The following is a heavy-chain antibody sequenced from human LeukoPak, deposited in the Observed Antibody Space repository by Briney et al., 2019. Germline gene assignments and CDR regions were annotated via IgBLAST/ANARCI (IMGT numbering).Heavy chain of an antibody. J-gene: IGHJ4*02. CDR1: GYTLTGYY. CDR2: INPYTGDT. Sequence: ASVKVSCKASGYTLTGYYIHWVRQAPGQGLEWMGWINPYTGDTNSAQKFQGRVTMTRDTSISTAYMELSRLRSDDTAVYYCARAAAMVRGVIKGVFGYWGQGTLVTVSS. V-gene: IGHV1-2*02. CDR3: ARAAAMVRGVIKGVFGY. D-gene: IGHD3-10*01.